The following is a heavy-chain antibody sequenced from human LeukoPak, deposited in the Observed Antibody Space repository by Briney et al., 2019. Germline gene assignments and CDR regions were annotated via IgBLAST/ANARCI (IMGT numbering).Heavy chain of an antibody. Sequence: SETLSLTCTVSGGSISSGSYYWGWIRQPPGKGLEWIGNIYYSGSTYYNPSLKSRVTISVDTSKNQFSLKLNSVTAADTAVYYCAGRFLEWLLDYWGQGTLVTVSS. V-gene: IGHV4-39*01. CDR1: GGSISSGSYY. CDR3: AGRFLEWLLDY. CDR2: IYYSGST. J-gene: IGHJ4*02. D-gene: IGHD3-3*01.